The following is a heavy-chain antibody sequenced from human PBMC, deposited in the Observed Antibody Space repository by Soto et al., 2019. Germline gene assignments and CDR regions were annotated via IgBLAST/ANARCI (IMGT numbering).Heavy chain of an antibody. CDR3: ARHVGSYWYFDL. CDR2: IYTGSTT. D-gene: IGHD1-26*01. J-gene: IGHJ2*01. Sequence: EVQLVESGGGLVQPGGSLRLSCVASGFTVSSSYMGWVRHAPGKGLEWVSSIYTGSTTYYAESVRGRFTVSTDNSKDTLYLQMNSLRVDEAAMYYCARHVGSYWYFDLWGRGTLVTVSS. V-gene: IGHV3-66*04. CDR1: GFTVSSSY.